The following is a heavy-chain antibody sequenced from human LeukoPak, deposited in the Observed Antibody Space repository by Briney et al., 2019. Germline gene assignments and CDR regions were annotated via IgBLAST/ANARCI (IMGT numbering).Heavy chain of an antibody. CDR2: ISGSGGST. CDR3: AKDIIGATRFDY. Sequence: PGGSLRLSCAASGFTFSSYSMNWIRQAPGKGLEWVSAISGSGGSTYYADSVKGRSTISRDNSKNTLYLQMNSLRAEDTAAYYCAKDIIGATRFDYWGQGTLVTVSS. J-gene: IGHJ4*02. D-gene: IGHD1-26*01. CDR1: GFTFSSYS. V-gene: IGHV3-23*01.